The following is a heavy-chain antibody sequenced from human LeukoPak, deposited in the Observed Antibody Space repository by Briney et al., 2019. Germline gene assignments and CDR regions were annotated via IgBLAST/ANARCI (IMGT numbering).Heavy chain of an antibody. CDR2: ISSSGTTK. D-gene: IGHD4-23*01. Sequence: PGGSLRLSCAASGFTFSDYTMDWVRQAPGKGLECVSYISSSGTTKYYADSVKGRFTISRDNARNSLYLQMNSLRAEDTAVYYCARETPSYGGNVFDYWGQGTLVTVSS. CDR3: ARETPSYGGNVFDY. J-gene: IGHJ4*02. V-gene: IGHV3-48*03. CDR1: GFTFSDYT.